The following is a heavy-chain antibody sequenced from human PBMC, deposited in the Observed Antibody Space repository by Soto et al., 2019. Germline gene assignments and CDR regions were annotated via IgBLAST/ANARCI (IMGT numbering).Heavy chain of an antibody. J-gene: IGHJ6*02. CDR3: AKDGGYSYGYSPRYYYGMDV. CDR1: GFTFGSYA. Sequence: EVQLLESGGGLVQPGGSLGLPCAASGFTFGSYAMSGVRQAQGRGLEWVSAFSGSGGSTYYADSVKGRFTISRDNSKNTLYLQMNSLRAEDTAVYYCAKDGGYSYGYSPRYYYGMDVWGQGTTVTVSS. D-gene: IGHD5-18*01. V-gene: IGHV3-23*01. CDR2: FSGSGGST.